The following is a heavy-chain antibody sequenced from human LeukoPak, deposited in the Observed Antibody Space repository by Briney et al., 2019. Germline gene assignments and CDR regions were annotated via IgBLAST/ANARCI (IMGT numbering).Heavy chain of an antibody. CDR1: GFTFSSYG. D-gene: IGHD3-16*01. V-gene: IGHV3-33*01. CDR3: AREGDHDAFDI. J-gene: IGHJ3*02. Sequence: GRSLRLSCAASGFTFSSYGMHGVRHSPRKGLEWVAVIWYDGSNKYYADSVKGRFTISRDNSKNTLYLQMNSLRAEDTAVYYCAREGDHDAFDIWGQGTMVTVSS. CDR2: IWYDGSNK.